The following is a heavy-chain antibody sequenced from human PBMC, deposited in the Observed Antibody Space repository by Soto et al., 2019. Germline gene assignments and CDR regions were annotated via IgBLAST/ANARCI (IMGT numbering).Heavy chain of an antibody. CDR2: IYPGDSDT. Sequence: LGESLKISCKGSGYSFTSYWIGWVCQMPGKGLEWMGIIYPGDSDTRYSPSFQGQVTISADKSISTAYLQWSSLKASDTAMYYCARHGPYYNFWSGYSPIDPWGQGTLVTVSS. J-gene: IGHJ5*02. V-gene: IGHV5-51*01. CDR3: ARHGPYYNFWSGYSPIDP. CDR1: GYSFTSYW. D-gene: IGHD3-3*01.